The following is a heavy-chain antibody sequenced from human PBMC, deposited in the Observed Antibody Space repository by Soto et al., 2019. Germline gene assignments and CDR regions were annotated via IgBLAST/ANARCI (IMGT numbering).Heavy chain of an antibody. CDR2: IYYSGST. D-gene: IGHD6-19*01. Sequence: KPSATLSLTCTVSGGSISSGGYYWSWIRQHPGKGLEWIGYIYYSGSTYYNPSLKSRVTISVDTSKNQFSLKLSSVTAADTAVYYCARDFTDSSGPTLGMGVWGQGTTVTVSS. CDR1: GGSISSGGYY. J-gene: IGHJ6*02. CDR3: ARDFTDSSGPTLGMGV. V-gene: IGHV4-31*03.